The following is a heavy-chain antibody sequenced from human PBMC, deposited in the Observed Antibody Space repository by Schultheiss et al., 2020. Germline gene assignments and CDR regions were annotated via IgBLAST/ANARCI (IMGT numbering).Heavy chain of an antibody. CDR1: GGTFSSYA. J-gene: IGHJ4*02. V-gene: IGHV1-69*05. D-gene: IGHD4-17*01. CDR2: IIPIFGTA. Sequence: SVKVSCKASGGTFSSYAISWVRQAPGQGLEWMGGIIPIFGTANYAQKFQGRVTITSDRSVSTAYMELSRLRSDDTAVYYCARLMTTVTTPDYWGQGTLVTVSS. CDR3: ARLMTTVTTPDY.